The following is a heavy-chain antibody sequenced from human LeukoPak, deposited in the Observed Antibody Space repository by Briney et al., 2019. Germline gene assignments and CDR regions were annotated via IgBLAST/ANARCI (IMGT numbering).Heavy chain of an antibody. CDR2: IKQDGSEK. CDR1: GFTFSSYW. CDR3: ARDPYYYDSSGYYFVPAFDI. J-gene: IGHJ3*02. V-gene: IGHV3-7*01. Sequence: GGSLRLSCAASGFTFSSYWMSWVRQAPGKGLEWVANIKQDGSEKYYVDSVKGRFTISRDNAKNSLYLQMNSLGAEDTAVYYCARDPYYYDSSGYYFVPAFDIWGQGTMVTVSS. D-gene: IGHD3-22*01.